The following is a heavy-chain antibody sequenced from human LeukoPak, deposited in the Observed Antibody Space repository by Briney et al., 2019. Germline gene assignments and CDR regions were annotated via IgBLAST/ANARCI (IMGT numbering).Heavy chain of an antibody. Sequence: ASVKVSCKASGYTFTSYGISWVRQAPGQGLEWMGWISAYNGNTNYAQKLQGRVTMTTDTSTSTAYMELRSLRSDDTAVYYCARDWADWGYSYGEGVSAEYFQHWGQGTLVTVSS. D-gene: IGHD5-18*01. CDR1: GYTFTSYG. J-gene: IGHJ1*01. CDR3: ARDWADWGYSYGEGVSAEYFQH. V-gene: IGHV1-18*01. CDR2: ISAYNGNT.